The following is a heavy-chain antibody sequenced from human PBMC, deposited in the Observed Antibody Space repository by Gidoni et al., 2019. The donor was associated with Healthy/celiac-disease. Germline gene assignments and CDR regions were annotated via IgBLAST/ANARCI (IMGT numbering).Heavy chain of an antibody. CDR2: ISGSGGST. CDR1: GFLFSSYA. J-gene: IGHJ3*02. V-gene: IGHV3-23*01. D-gene: IGHD1-1*01. CDR3: AKAYNPRLPDAFDI. Sequence: EVQLLEAGGGLVQPGASLTLSCAVSGFLFSSYAMSWVRQAPGKGLEWVSAISGSGGSTYYADSVKGRFTISRDNSKNTLYLQMNSLRAEDTAVYYCAKAYNPRLPDAFDIWGQGTMVTVSS.